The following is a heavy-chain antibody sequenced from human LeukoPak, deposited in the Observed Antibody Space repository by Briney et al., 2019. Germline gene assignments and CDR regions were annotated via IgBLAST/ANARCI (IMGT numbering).Heavy chain of an antibody. CDR1: GGPIRSNNW. CDR3: ASSKGSFDP. V-gene: IGHV4-4*02. Sequence: PSETLSLTCTVSGGPIRSNNWWSWVRQPPGKGLEWIGEIYHSGSTNYNPSLKSRVTISVDKSKNQFSLKLSSVTAADTAVYYCASSKGSFDPWGQGTLVTVSS. J-gene: IGHJ5*02. CDR2: IYHSGST. D-gene: IGHD3-10*01.